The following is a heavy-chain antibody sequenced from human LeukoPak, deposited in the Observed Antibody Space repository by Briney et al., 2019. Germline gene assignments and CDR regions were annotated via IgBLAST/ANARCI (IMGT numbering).Heavy chain of an antibody. J-gene: IGHJ6*04. CDR3: ARGPHEGYGMDV. CDR2: ISSSSSYI. V-gene: IGHV3-21*01. CDR1: GFTFSSYS. Sequence: PGGSLRLSCAASGFTFSSYSMNWVRQAPGKGLEWVSSISSSSSYIYYADSVKGRFTISRDNAKNSLHLQMNSLRAEDTAVYYCARGPHEGYGMDVWGKGTTVTVSS.